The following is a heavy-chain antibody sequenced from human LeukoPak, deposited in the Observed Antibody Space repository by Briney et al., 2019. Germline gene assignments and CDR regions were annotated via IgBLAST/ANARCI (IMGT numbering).Heavy chain of an antibody. CDR1: GYTFTSYC. CDR2: INPSGGST. D-gene: IGHD3-22*01. J-gene: IGHJ4*02. Sequence: ASVKVSCKASGYTFTSYCMHWVRQAPGQGLEWMGIINPSGGSTSYAQKFQGRVTMTRDTSTSTVYMELSSLRSEDTAVYYCARDGHYYDSSGYPTYYFDYWGQGTLVTVSS. CDR3: ARDGHYYDSSGYPTYYFDY. V-gene: IGHV1-46*01.